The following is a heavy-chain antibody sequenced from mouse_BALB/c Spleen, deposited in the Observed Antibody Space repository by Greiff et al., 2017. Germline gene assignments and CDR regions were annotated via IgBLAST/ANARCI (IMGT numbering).Heavy chain of an antibody. Sequence: EVQRVESGGDLVKPGGSLKLSCAASGFTFSSYGMSWVRQTPDKRLEWVATISSGGSDTYYPDSVKGRFTISRDNAKNTLYLQMSSLKSEDTAMYYCARRDGSGYDYWGQGTTLTVSS. J-gene: IGHJ2*01. CDR1: GFTFSSYG. CDR3: ARRDGSGYDY. D-gene: IGHD1-1*01. CDR2: ISSGGSDT. V-gene: IGHV5-6*01.